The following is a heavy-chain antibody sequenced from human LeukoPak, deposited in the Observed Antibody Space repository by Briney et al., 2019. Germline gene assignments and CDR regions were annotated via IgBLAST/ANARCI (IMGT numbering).Heavy chain of an antibody. Sequence: PSETLSLTCTVSGGSISSYYWGWIRQPPGKGLEWIGSIYYSGSTYYNPSLKSRVTISVDTSKNQLSLKLSSVTAADTAVYYCARDWRAAADILDYWGQGTLVTVSS. CDR2: IYYSGST. CDR3: ARDWRAAADILDY. J-gene: IGHJ4*02. V-gene: IGHV4-39*07. D-gene: IGHD6-13*01. CDR1: GGSISSYY.